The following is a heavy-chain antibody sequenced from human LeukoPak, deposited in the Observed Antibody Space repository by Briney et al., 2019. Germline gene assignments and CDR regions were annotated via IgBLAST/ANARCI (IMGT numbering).Heavy chain of an antibody. Sequence: GGSLRLSCAASGFTFSSYAMSWVRQAPGKGLEWVSAISGSGGSTYYADSVKGRFTISRDNSKNTLYLQMNSLRAEDTAVYYCAKTPYCSGGSCYLLDYWGQGTLVTVSS. D-gene: IGHD2-15*01. V-gene: IGHV3-23*01. CDR2: ISGSGGST. CDR1: GFTFSSYA. CDR3: AKTPYCSGGSCYLLDY. J-gene: IGHJ4*02.